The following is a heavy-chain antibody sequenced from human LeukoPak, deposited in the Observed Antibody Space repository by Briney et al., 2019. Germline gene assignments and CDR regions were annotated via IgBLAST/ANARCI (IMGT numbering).Heavy chain of an antibody. Sequence: ASVTVSCKASGYTFTSYGISWVRQAPGQGLEWMGWISAYNGNTNYAQKLQGRVTMTTDTSTSTAYMELRSLRSDDTAVYYCARVPTDIAAAGTMIDYWGQGTLVTVSS. CDR2: ISAYNGNT. D-gene: IGHD6-13*01. CDR3: ARVPTDIAAAGTMIDY. V-gene: IGHV1-18*01. J-gene: IGHJ4*02. CDR1: GYTFTSYG.